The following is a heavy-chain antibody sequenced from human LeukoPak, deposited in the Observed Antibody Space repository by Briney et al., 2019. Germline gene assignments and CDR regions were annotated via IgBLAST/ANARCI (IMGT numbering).Heavy chain of an antibody. CDR3: ASDLSGYCTNGVCPHFDP. V-gene: IGHV1-2*02. Sequence: ASVTVSCKASGYTFTGYYMHWVRQAPGQGLEWMGWINPNIGDTNYAQNVQGRVTITRDTSISTAYMELSRLRSDDTAVYYCASDLSGYCTNGVCPHFDPWGQGTLVTVSS. CDR2: INPNIGDT. J-gene: IGHJ5*02. CDR1: GYTFTGYY. D-gene: IGHD2-8*01.